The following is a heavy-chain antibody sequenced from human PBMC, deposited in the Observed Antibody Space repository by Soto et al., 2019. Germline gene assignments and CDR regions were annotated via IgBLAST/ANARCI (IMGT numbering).Heavy chain of an antibody. Sequence: QVQLQQWGAGLLKPSETLSLTCAVYGGSFSGYYWSWIRQPPGKGLEWIGEINHSGSTNYNPSLKSRVTISVDTSKNQFSLKLSSVTAADTAVYYCATRGGITMVRGVIMDHQITDYWGQGTLVTVSS. J-gene: IGHJ4*02. D-gene: IGHD3-10*01. CDR2: INHSGST. CDR3: ATRGGITMVRGVIMDHQITDY. V-gene: IGHV4-34*01. CDR1: GGSFSGYY.